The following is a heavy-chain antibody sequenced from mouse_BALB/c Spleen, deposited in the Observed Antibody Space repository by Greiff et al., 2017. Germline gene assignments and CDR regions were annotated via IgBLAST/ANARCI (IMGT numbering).Heavy chain of an antibody. CDR3: ARRIYRYYAMDY. CDR1: GFTFSSYG. J-gene: IGHJ4*01. Sequence: EVQRVESGGDLVKPGGSLKLSCAASGFTFSSYGMSWVRQTPDKRLEWVATISSGGSYTYYPDSVKGRFTISRDNAKNTLYLQMSSLKSEDTAMYYCARRIYRYYAMDYWGQGTSVTVSS. D-gene: IGHD2-14*01. V-gene: IGHV5-6*01. CDR2: ISSGGSYT.